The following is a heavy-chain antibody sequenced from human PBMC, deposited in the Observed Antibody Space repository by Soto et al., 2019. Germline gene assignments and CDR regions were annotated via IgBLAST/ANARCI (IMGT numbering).Heavy chain of an antibody. Sequence: EVQLVETGGGLIQPGGSLRLSCAASGFTVSSNYMSWVRQAPGKGLEWVSVIYSGGSTYYADSVKGRFAISRDNSKNTLYLQMNSLRAEDTAVYYCARGYTGSYGMDVWGQGTTVTVSS. CDR2: IYSGGST. V-gene: IGHV3-53*02. J-gene: IGHJ6*02. CDR3: ARGYTGSYGMDV. CDR1: GFTVSSNY. D-gene: IGHD1-20*01.